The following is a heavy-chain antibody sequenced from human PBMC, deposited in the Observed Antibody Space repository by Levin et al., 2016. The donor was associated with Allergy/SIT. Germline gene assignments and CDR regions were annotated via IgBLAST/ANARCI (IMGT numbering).Heavy chain of an antibody. CDR3: SRYSFYGMDV. Sequence: VRQAPGKGLEWISYISSSSSTTYYADSVKGRFTISRDNAKNSLFLQMTNLKDEDSALYYCSRYSFYGMDVWGQGTTVTVSS. CDR2: ISSSSSTT. V-gene: IGHV3-48*02. J-gene: IGHJ6*02. D-gene: IGHD5-18*01.